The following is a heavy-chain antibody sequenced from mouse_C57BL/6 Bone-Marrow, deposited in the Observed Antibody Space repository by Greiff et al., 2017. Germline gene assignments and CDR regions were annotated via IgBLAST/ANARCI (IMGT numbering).Heavy chain of an antibody. V-gene: IGHV1-53*01. Sequence: QVQLQQSGTELVKPGASVKLSCKASGYTFTSYWMHWVKQRPGQGLEWIGNINPSNGGTNYNEKFKSKATLTVDKSSSTAYMQLSSLTSEDSAVYYCARDGVIYYGYHFDYWGQGTTLTVSS. CDR2: INPSNGGT. CDR1: GYTFTSYW. CDR3: ARDGVIYYGYHFDY. J-gene: IGHJ2*01. D-gene: IGHD2-2*01.